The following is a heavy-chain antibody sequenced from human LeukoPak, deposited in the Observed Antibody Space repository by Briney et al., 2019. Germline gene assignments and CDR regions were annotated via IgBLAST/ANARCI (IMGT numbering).Heavy chain of an antibody. CDR2: MNPNSGNT. D-gene: IGHD3-10*01. J-gene: IGHJ5*02. CDR1: EYTFTSYD. V-gene: IGHV1-8*01. Sequence: ASVKVSCKASEYTFTSYDINWVRQATGQGLEWMGWMNPNSGNTGYAQKFQGRVTMTRNTSISTAYMELSSLRSEDTAVYYCARGFTMVRGVISRSWGQGTLVTVSS. CDR3: ARGFTMVRGVISRS.